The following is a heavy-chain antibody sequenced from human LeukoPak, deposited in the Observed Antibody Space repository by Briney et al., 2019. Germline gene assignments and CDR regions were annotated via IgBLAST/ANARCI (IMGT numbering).Heavy chain of an antibody. J-gene: IGHJ4*02. CDR2: IYYSGST. CDR1: GGSVNSGTHS. CDR3: ARGPTRYSSGWYYFDY. D-gene: IGHD6-19*01. V-gene: IGHV4-61*01. Sequence: PSETLSLTCAVSGGSVNSGTHSWSWIRQPPGKGLEWIGYIYYSGSTNYNPSLKSRVTISVDTSKNQFSLKLSSVTAADTAVYYCARGPTRYSSGWYYFDYWGQGTLVTVSS.